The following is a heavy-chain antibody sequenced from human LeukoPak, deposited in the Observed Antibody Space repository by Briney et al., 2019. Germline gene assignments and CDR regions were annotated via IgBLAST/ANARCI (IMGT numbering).Heavy chain of an antibody. J-gene: IGHJ6*02. D-gene: IGHD2-15*01. CDR3: ARATLPRCSGGSCPYYYYGMDV. Sequence: GRSLRLSCAASGFTFSSYGMHWVRQAPGKGLEWVAVIWYDGSNKYYADSVKGRFTISRDNSKNTLYLQMNSLRAEDTAVYYCARATLPRCSGGSCPYYYYGMDVWGQGTTVTVSS. V-gene: IGHV3-33*01. CDR1: GFTFSSYG. CDR2: IWYDGSNK.